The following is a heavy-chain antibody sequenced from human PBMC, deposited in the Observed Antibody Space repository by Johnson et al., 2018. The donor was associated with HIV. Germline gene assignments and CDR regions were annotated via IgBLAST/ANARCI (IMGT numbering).Heavy chain of an antibody. Sequence: QVQLVESGGGVVQPGRSLRLSCAASGFTFSNYAMHWVRQAPGKGLEWVAILPYDGSNKYYADSVKGRFTISRDNSKNSLYLQMNSLRAEDAAKYYCAKAQVLADDCFNVWGQGTMVSVSS. CDR2: LPYDGSNK. J-gene: IGHJ3*01. CDR1: GFTFSNYA. V-gene: IGHV3-30-3*01. CDR3: AKAQVLADDCFNV. D-gene: IGHD2-8*02.